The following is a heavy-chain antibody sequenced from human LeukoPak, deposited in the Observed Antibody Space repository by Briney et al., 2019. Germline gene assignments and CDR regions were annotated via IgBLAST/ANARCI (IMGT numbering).Heavy chain of an antibody. CDR3: ARDYYSSSWSTYYYGMDV. CDR1: GFTVSPNY. J-gene: IGHJ6*02. V-gene: IGHV3-66*01. Sequence: GGSLRLSCAASGFTVSPNYMTWIRQAPGKGLEWVSVIYSGGSTYYADSVKGRFTISRDNSKNTLYLQMNSLRAEDTAVYYCARDYYSSSWSTYYYGMDVWGQGTTVTVSS. D-gene: IGHD6-13*01. CDR2: IYSGGST.